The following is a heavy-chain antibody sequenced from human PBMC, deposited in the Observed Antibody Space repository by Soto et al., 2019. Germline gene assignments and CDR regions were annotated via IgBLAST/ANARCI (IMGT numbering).Heavy chain of an antibody. Sequence: QVQLVQSGAVVKKPGSSVKVSCKASGGTFSSYTISWVRQAPGQGLEWMGRIIPILGIANYAQKFQGRVTITADKSTSTAYMELSSLESEDTAVYYGARGGGVSGDFQHWGQGTLVTVSS. CDR2: IIPILGIA. J-gene: IGHJ1*01. CDR3: ARGGGVSGDFQH. D-gene: IGHD1-26*01. V-gene: IGHV1-69*02. CDR1: GGTFSSYT.